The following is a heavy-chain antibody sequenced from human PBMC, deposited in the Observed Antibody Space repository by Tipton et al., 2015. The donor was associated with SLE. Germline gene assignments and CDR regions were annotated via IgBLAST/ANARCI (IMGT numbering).Heavy chain of an antibody. CDR2: INHSGST. J-gene: IGHJ1*01. V-gene: IGHV4-34*01. Sequence: TLSLTCAVYSGSFSGYYWNWIRQPPGKGLEWIGEINHSGSTNYNPSLKSRFTISVDTSKNQFSLKLSSGTAADTAVYYCARTGFYYVPYFQHWGQGTLVTVSS. D-gene: IGHD3-10*02. CDR3: ARTGFYYVPYFQH. CDR1: SGSFSGYY.